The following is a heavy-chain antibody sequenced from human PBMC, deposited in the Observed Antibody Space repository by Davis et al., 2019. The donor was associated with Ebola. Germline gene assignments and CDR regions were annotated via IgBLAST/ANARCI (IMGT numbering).Heavy chain of an antibody. Sequence: GGSLRLSCAASGFTVSSNYMSWVRQAPGKGLEWVSAISGSGGSTYYADSVKGRFTISRDNSKNTLYLQMNSLRAEDTAVYYCARDRRYCSGGSCYSVFGYWGQGTLVTVSS. V-gene: IGHV3-23*01. CDR2: ISGSGGST. J-gene: IGHJ4*02. CDR3: ARDRRYCSGGSCYSVFGY. CDR1: GFTVSSNY. D-gene: IGHD2-15*01.